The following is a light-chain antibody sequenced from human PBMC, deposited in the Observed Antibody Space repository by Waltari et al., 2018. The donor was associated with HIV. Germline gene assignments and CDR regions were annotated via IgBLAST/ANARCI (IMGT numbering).Light chain of an antibody. J-gene: IGKJ1*01. Sequence: DVQMTQSPSFVSASVGYRVIITCRASQSIRSWLAWYQQKPRKAPKLLIYAASTLQSGVPSRFSGSGSGTDFTLTISSLQPEDFATYYCQQGNSFPRTFGQGTKVEIK. CDR2: AAS. V-gene: IGKV1-12*01. CDR3: QQGNSFPRT. CDR1: QSIRSW.